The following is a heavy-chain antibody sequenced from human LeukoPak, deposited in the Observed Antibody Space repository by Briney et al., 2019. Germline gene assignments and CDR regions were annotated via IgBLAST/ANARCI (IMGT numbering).Heavy chain of an antibody. Sequence: GASVKVSCKASGYTSTGYYMHWVRQAPGQGLEWMGWINPNSGGTNYAQKFQGRVTMTRDTSISTAYMELSRLRSDDTAVYYCARDYGSSSWYDYWGQGTLVTVSS. D-gene: IGHD6-13*01. V-gene: IGHV1-2*02. CDR3: ARDYGSSSWYDY. J-gene: IGHJ4*02. CDR2: INPNSGGT. CDR1: GYTSTGYY.